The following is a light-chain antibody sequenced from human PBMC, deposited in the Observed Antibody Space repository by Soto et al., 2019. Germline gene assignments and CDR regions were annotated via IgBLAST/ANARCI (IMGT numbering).Light chain of an antibody. CDR3: QQYNNWPLS. CDR2: DAS. J-gene: IGKJ4*01. V-gene: IGKV3-15*01. Sequence: EIVMTQSPDTLSVSPGERATLSCRASQSIRSGLAWYQQKPGQAPRLLIYDASTRATGIPDRFSGSGSGTEFTLTINSLQSEDFAVYYCQQYNNWPLSFGRGTKVELK. CDR1: QSIRSG.